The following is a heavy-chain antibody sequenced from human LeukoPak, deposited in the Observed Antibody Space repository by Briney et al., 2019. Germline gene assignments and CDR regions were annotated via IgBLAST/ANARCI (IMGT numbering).Heavy chain of an antibody. D-gene: IGHD3-22*01. CDR2: ITRDSSCI. V-gene: IGHV3-21*01. J-gene: IGHJ4*02. Sequence: PGGSLRLSCAASGLTFSRYSMNWVRQAPGKGLEWVLSITRDSSCIYYTDSVKGRFTISRDAAKNSLYLQMDSLRVEGTAVYYRASTTMIVVERRGEFDYWGQGTLVTVSS. CDR1: GLTFSRYS. CDR3: ASTTMIVVERRGEFDY.